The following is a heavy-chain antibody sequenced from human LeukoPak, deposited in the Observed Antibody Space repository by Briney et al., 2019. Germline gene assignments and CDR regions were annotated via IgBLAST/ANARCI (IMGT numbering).Heavy chain of an antibody. Sequence: GGSLRLSCVASGFAVGSNYMSWVRQAPGKGLEWVSLIYSGGAIRYADSVKGRLTISRDSSKNTLYLQMNDLTVEDTARYYCARRPGNWGQGILVTVSS. V-gene: IGHV3-53*01. CDR2: IYSGGAI. CDR1: GFAVGSNY. J-gene: IGHJ4*02. D-gene: IGHD1-14*01. CDR3: ARRPGN.